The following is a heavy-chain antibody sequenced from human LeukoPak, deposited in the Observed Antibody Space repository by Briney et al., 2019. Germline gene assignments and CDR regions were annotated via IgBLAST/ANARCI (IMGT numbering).Heavy chain of an antibody. J-gene: IGHJ4*02. Sequence: GGSLRPSCAASGFTFVIHDMSWVRQVPGKGLEWVSEISPDGSTTHYLDSVKGRFIISRDNSENTLYLQMSSLRAEDTAVYYCAGIHYWTKWGQGTLVTVSS. CDR2: ISPDGSTT. D-gene: IGHD2-8*01. CDR1: GFTFVIHD. CDR3: AGIHYWTK. V-gene: IGHV3-23*01.